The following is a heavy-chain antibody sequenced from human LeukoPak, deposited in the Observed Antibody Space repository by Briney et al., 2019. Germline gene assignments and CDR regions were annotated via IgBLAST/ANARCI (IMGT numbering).Heavy chain of an antibody. CDR2: IKQDGSEK. Sequence: SGGSLRLSCAAPGFTFSSYWMSWVRQAPGKGLEWVANIKQDGSEKYYVDSVKGRFTISRDNAKNSLYLQMNSLRAEDAAVYYCAGELRFLEWLPDYWGQGTLVTVSS. CDR3: AGELRFLEWLPDY. V-gene: IGHV3-7*01. J-gene: IGHJ4*02. CDR1: GFTFSSYW. D-gene: IGHD3-3*01.